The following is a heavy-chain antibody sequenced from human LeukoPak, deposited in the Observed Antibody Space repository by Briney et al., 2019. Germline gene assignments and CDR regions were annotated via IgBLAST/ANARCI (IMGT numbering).Heavy chain of an antibody. CDR2: ISSSGSTI. J-gene: IGHJ4*02. D-gene: IGHD2-15*01. Sequence: GGSLRLSCAASGFTFSSYEMNWVRQAPGKGLEWVSYISSSGSTIYYADSVKGRFTISRDNAKNSLYLQMNSLRAEDTAVYYCAREWPYCSGGSCYFDYWGQGTLVTVPS. CDR1: GFTFSSYE. V-gene: IGHV3-48*03. CDR3: AREWPYCSGGSCYFDY.